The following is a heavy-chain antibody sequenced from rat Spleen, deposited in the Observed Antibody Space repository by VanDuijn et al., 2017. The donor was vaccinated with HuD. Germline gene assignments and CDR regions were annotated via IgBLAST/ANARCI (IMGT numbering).Heavy chain of an antibody. Sequence: EVQLQESGPGLVKPSQSLSLTCSVTGHSITSSYRWNWIRKFPGNKMEWIGHISYSGSTSYNPSLKSRISITRDTSKNQFFLQLSSVTTEDTATYYCARYTAATSFDYWGQGVMVTVSS. CDR3: ARYTAATSFDY. CDR2: ISYSGST. D-gene: IGHD1-2*01. CDR1: GHSITSSY. J-gene: IGHJ2*01. V-gene: IGHV3-1*01.